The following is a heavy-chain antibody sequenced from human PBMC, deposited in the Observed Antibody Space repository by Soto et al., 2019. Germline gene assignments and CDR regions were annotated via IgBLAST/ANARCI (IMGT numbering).Heavy chain of an antibody. CDR1: GFTVSSNY. V-gene: IGHV3-66*01. CDR3: ATPGCSGGSCYSRYFQY. CDR2: IHSGGST. Sequence: GGSLRLSCAASGFTVSSNYMSWVRQAPGKGLEWVSVIHSGGSTYYADSVKGRFTISRDNSKNTLYLQMNSLRAEDTAVYYCATPGCSGGSCYSRYFQYWGQGTLVTVSS. D-gene: IGHD2-15*01. J-gene: IGHJ1*01.